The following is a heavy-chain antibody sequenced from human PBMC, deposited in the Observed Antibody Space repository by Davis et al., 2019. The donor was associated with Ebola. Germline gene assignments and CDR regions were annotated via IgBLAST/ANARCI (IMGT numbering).Heavy chain of an antibody. CDR3: ARERYYDILTGYYNSIFDY. Sequence: PGGSLRLSCAASGFTFSDHYMSWIRQAPGKGLEWVSYISSSGSTIYYADSVKGRFTISRDNAKNSLYLQMNSLRAEDTAVYYCARERYYDILTGYYNSIFDYWGQGTLVTVSS. D-gene: IGHD3-9*01. J-gene: IGHJ4*02. CDR1: GFTFSDHY. V-gene: IGHV3-11*04. CDR2: ISSSGSTI.